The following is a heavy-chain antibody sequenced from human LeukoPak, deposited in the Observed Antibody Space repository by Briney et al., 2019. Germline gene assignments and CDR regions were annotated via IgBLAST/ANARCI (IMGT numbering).Heavy chain of an antibody. V-gene: IGHV3-23*01. J-gene: IGHJ4*02. CDR1: GFIFSNYA. CDR3: AKERSDINDYYNFDY. Sequence: GGSLRLSCAASGFIFSNYAMTWVRQGPGQGLEWVSGVSGSGGGTNYADSVRGRFTISRDNSKNTVYLQMNSLRAEDTAVYYCAKERSDINDYYNFDYWGQGTLVTVSS. CDR2: VSGSGGGT. D-gene: IGHD3-22*01.